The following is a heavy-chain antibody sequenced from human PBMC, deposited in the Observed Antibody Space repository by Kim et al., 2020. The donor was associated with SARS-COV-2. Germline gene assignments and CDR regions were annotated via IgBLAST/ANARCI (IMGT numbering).Heavy chain of an antibody. D-gene: IGHD5-18*01. V-gene: IGHV4-59*01. J-gene: IGHJ5*02. CDR2: IYYSGST. Sequence: SETLSLTCIVSGGSISSYYWSWIRQPPGKGLEWIGYIYYSGSTNYNPSTKSRVTISVDTSKNQCSLKLSSVTAADTAVYYCARYTDTWFDPWGQGTLVTVSS. CDR1: GGSISSYY. CDR3: ARYTDTWFDP.